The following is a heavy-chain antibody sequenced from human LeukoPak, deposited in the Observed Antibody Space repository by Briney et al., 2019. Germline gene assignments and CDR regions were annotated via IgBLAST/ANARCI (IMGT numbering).Heavy chain of an antibody. D-gene: IGHD1-26*01. J-gene: IGHJ3*02. CDR1: GFTFSSYS. V-gene: IGHV3-48*01. CDR3: ARGGNYYNEAFDI. CDR2: ISSSSGTM. Sequence: GGSLRLSCAASGFTFSSYSMNWVRQAPGKGLEWISYISSSSGTMLYSNSVKGRFTISRDNARNSLFLPMSSLRAEDTAVYFCARGGNYYNEAFDIWGRGTMVTVSS.